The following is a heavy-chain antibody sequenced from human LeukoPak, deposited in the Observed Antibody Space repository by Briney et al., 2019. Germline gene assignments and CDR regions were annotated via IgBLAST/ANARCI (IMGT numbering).Heavy chain of an antibody. V-gene: IGHV3-9*03. D-gene: IGHD6-19*01. Sequence: GGSLRLSCAASGFTFDDYAMHWVRQAPGKGLEWVSGISWNSGSIGYADSVKGRFTISRDNAKNSLYLQMNSLRAEDMALYYCAKASGSGWETNDAFDIWGQGTMVTVSS. CDR2: ISWNSGSI. CDR1: GFTFDDYA. CDR3: AKASGSGWETNDAFDI. J-gene: IGHJ3*02.